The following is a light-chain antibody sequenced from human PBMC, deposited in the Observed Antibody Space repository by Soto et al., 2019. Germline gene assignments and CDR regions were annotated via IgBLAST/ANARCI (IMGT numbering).Light chain of an antibody. V-gene: IGKV3-20*01. CDR2: GAS. Sequence: EIVLTQSPGTLSLSPGERATLSCRASQSVTSNYLAWYQRKPAQAPRLLIYGASIRATGIPNRFSGSGSATDFPLTISRLEPEDIAVYYCHQYGSSPSTFGQGTKLEIK. CDR1: QSVTSNY. CDR3: HQYGSSPST. J-gene: IGKJ2*01.